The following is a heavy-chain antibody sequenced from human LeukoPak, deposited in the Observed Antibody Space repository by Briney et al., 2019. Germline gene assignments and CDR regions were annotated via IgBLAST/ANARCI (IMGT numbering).Heavy chain of an antibody. CDR3: ARPVPSRLGWFDP. CDR2: IYYSGST. Sequence: SETLSLTCAVYGGSFSSYYWGWIRQPPGKGLEWIGTIYYSGSTYYNPSLKSRVTISVDTSKNQFSLKLTSVTAADTAVYYCARPVPSRLGWFDPWGQGTLVTVSS. J-gene: IGHJ5*02. CDR1: GGSFSSYY. V-gene: IGHV4-39*01. D-gene: IGHD1-1*01.